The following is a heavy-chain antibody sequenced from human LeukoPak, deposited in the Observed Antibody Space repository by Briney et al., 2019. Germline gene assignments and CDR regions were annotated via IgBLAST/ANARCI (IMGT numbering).Heavy chain of an antibody. CDR2: TYYDSKWYN. Sequence: SQTLSLTCVISGDSVSNNAWNWVRQTPSGGLECLGRTYYDSKWYNHYAESVKSRIRINPDTSKNQFSLQLNSVTPEDTAVYYCARGWARDGFNIWSQGTMVTVSS. CDR3: ARGWARDGFNI. J-gene: IGHJ3*02. CDR1: GDSVSNNA. V-gene: IGHV6-1*01. D-gene: IGHD6-13*01.